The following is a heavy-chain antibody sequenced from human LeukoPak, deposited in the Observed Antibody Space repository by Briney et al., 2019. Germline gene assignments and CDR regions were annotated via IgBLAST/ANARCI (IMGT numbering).Heavy chain of an antibody. Sequence: KPSETLSLTCTVSGAFISSYYWSWIRQPPGKGVEWIEYIHYSEGTRYNPSLKSRVTISVDTTKNQFSLKLSSVTAADTAVYYCARQYYYYSIDSWGQGTLVTVSS. CDR1: GAFISSYY. J-gene: IGHJ4*02. CDR2: IHYSEGT. D-gene: IGHD3-22*01. V-gene: IGHV4-59*08. CDR3: ARQYYYYSIDS.